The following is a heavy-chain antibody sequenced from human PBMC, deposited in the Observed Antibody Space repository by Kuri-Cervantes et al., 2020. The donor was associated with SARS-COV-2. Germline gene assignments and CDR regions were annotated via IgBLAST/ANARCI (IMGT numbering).Heavy chain of an antibody. CDR2: INPSGGST. J-gene: IGHJ6*02. Sequence: ASVKVSCKASGYTFTSYYMHWVRQAPGQGLEWMGIINPSGGSTSYAQKFQGRVTMTRDTSTSTVYMELSSLRSEDTAVYYCAREGAVVVPAAFRFYYYGLDVWGQGTTVTVSS. D-gene: IGHD2-2*01. CDR3: AREGAVVVPAAFRFYYYGLDV. V-gene: IGHV1-46*03. CDR1: GYTFTSYY.